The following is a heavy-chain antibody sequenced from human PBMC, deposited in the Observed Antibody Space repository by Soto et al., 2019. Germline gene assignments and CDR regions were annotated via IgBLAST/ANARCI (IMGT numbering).Heavy chain of an antibody. CDR3: ARDPHYYGSGSYYIFDY. CDR1: GYTFTSYY. Sequence: QVQLVQSGAEVKKPGASVKVSCKASGYTFTSYYMHWVRQAPGQGLEWMGIINPSGGSTSYAQKFQGRVTMTRETSTSTVYMELSSLRSEDTAVYYCARDPHYYGSGSYYIFDYWGQGTLVTVSS. J-gene: IGHJ4*02. D-gene: IGHD3-10*01. V-gene: IGHV1-46*01. CDR2: INPSGGST.